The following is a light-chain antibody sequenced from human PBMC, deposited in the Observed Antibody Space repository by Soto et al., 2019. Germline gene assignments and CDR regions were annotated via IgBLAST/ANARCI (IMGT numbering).Light chain of an antibody. CDR2: AAA. Sequence: DIQMTQSPSSLSASVGDIVTITCRASQGIANYLAWYQQKPGKGPKLLIYAAATLQSGVPSRFSGSGSGTDFTLTISSLQPEDVATYYCQHSYTVPIAFGQGTRLEIK. CDR1: QGIANY. V-gene: IGKV1-27*01. CDR3: QHSYTVPIA. J-gene: IGKJ5*01.